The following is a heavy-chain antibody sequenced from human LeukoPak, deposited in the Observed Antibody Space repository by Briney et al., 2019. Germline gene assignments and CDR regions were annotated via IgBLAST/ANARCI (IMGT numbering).Heavy chain of an antibody. D-gene: IGHD3-16*01. J-gene: IGHJ4*02. CDR1: GFTFSSYS. Sequence: HSGGSLRLSCAASGFTFSSYSMNWVRQAPGKGLEWVSYISSSSSTIYYADSVKGRFTISRDNAKNSLYLQMNSLRAEDTAVYYCAREGGVPFDYWGQGTLVTVSS. V-gene: IGHV3-48*04. CDR2: ISSSSSTI. CDR3: AREGGVPFDY.